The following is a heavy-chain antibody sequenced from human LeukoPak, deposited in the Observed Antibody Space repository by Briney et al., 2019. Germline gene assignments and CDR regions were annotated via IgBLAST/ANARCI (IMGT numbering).Heavy chain of an antibody. V-gene: IGHV3-15*01. J-gene: IGHJ6*02. CDR1: GITFSNAW. D-gene: IGHD2-21*02. Sequence: GGSLRLSCAASGITFSNAWMSWVRQAPGKGLEWVGRIKSKTDGGTTDYAAPVKGRFTISRDDSKDTLYLQMNSLKTEDTAVYYCTTPPSCGGDCYSYYYYGMDVWGQGTTVTVSS. CDR3: TTPPSCGGDCYSYYYYGMDV. CDR2: IKSKTDGGTT.